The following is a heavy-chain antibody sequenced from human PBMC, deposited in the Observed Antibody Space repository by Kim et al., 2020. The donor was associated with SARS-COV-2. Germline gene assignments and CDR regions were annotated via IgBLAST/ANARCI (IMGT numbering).Heavy chain of an antibody. CDR3: ARSRERIAVAGTYGMDV. D-gene: IGHD6-19*01. J-gene: IGHJ6*02. V-gene: IGHV3-53*01. Sequence: VQGRFTISRDNPKNTLYLQMNSLRAEDTAVYYCARSRERIAVAGTYGMDVWGQGTTVTVSS.